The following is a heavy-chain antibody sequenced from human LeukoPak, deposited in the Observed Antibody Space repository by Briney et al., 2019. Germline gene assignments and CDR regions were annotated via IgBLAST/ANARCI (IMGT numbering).Heavy chain of an antibody. J-gene: IGHJ4*02. CDR3: ARERLDDYGDSSFDY. CDR1: GFTVSSNY. V-gene: IGHV3-53*01. CDR2: IYSGGST. Sequence: GGSLRLSCAASGFTVSSNYMSWVRQAPGKGLEWVSVIYSGGSTYYADSVKGRFTISRDNSKNTLYLQMNSLRAEDTAVYYCARERLDDYGDSSFDYWGQGTLVTVSS. D-gene: IGHD4-17*01.